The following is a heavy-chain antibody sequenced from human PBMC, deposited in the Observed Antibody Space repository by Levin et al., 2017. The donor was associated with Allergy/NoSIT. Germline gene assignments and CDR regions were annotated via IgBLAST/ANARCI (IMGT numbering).Heavy chain of an antibody. D-gene: IGHD2-8*01. J-gene: IGHJ6*02. CDR3: ARVMFYYYAMDG. Sequence: SETLSLTCSVSGDSLSSSSYYWGWIRQPPGKGLEWIGIIYYSGSTYYNPSLKSRVTISVDTSKNQFSLRLSSVTAADTAVYYCARVMFYYYAMDGWGQGTTVTVSS. V-gene: IGHV4-39*07. CDR1: GDSLSSSSYY. CDR2: IYYSGST.